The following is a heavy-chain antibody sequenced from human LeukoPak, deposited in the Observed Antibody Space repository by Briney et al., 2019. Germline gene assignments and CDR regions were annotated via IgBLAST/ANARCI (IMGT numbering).Heavy chain of an antibody. D-gene: IGHD3-16*01. V-gene: IGHV3-48*01. CDR2: ISSSSNTI. Sequence: GGSLRLSCAASGFTFSSYSMNWVRQAPGKGLKWVSYISSSSNTIYYADSVKGRFTISRDNAKNSLYLQMNSLRVEDTAVYYCARDLTFRYWGQGTLVTVSS. J-gene: IGHJ4*02. CDR3: ARDLTFRY. CDR1: GFTFSSYS.